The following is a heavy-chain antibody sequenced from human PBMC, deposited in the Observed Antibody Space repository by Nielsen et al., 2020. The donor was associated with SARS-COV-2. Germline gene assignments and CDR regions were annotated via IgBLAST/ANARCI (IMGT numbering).Heavy chain of an antibody. CDR3: TALGVVATSRRGY. CDR1: GFTFSGSA. D-gene: IGHD5-12*01. V-gene: IGHV3-73*01. Sequence: GESLKISCAASGFTFSGSAMHWVRQASGKGLEWVGRIRSKANSYATAYAASVKGRFTISRDDSRNTAYLQMNSLKTEDTAVYYCTALGVVATSRRGYWGQGTLVTVSS. J-gene: IGHJ4*02. CDR2: IRSKANSYAT.